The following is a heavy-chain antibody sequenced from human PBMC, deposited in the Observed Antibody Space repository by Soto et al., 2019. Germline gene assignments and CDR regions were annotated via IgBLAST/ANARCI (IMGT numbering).Heavy chain of an antibody. J-gene: IGHJ6*02. CDR1: GFTFSSYS. CDR2: ISSSSSTI. Sequence: PGGSLRLSCAASGFTFSSYSMNWVRQAPGKGLEWVSYISSSSSTIYYADSVKGRFTISRDNAKNSLCLQMNSLRDEDTAVYYCARDHATFFGVAYSGMDVWGQGTTVTVPS. V-gene: IGHV3-48*02. CDR3: ARDHATFFGVAYSGMDV. D-gene: IGHD3-3*01.